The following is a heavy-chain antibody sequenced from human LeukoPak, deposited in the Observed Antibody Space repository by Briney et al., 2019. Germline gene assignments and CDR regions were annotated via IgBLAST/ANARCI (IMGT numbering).Heavy chain of an antibody. V-gene: IGHV1-46*01. CDR1: GYTFTSYY. CDR3: ARGSIAAAATDNWFDP. J-gene: IGHJ5*02. CDR2: INPSGGST. D-gene: IGHD6-13*01. Sequence: ASVKVSCKASGYTFTSYYMHWVRQAPGQGLEWMGIINPSGGSTSYAQKFQGRVTMTRDMSTSTVYMELSSLRSEDTAVYYCARGSIAAAATDNWFDPGGQGTLVTVSS.